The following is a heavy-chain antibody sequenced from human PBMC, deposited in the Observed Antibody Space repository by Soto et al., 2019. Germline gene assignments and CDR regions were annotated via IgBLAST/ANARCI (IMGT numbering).Heavy chain of an antibody. CDR1: GFTFSSYA. Sequence: QVQLVESGGGVVQPGRSLRLSCAASGFTFSSYAMHWVRQAPGKGLEWVAVISYDGSNKYYADSVKGRFTISRDNSKHPLYLQMNSLGAEDSAVYYCAREGGDSSGYYWSPVFDYWGQGTLVTVSS. CDR3: AREGGDSSGYYWSPVFDY. J-gene: IGHJ4*02. D-gene: IGHD3-22*01. CDR2: ISYDGSNK. V-gene: IGHV3-30-3*01.